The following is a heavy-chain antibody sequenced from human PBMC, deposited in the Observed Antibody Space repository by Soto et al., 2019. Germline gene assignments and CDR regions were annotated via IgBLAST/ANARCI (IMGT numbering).Heavy chain of an antibody. CDR2: IAVGSGYT. CDR1: GFTFTSSA. J-gene: IGHJ4*02. CDR3: AADATAWQQMVPSDY. V-gene: IGHV1-58*01. D-gene: IGHD2-8*01. Sequence: SVKVSCKASGFTFTSSAFQWVRQARGQRLEWIGWIAVGSGYTNYAQRFQDRVTLTRDMSTATTYMELSRLTSEDTAIYYCAADATAWQQMVPSDYWGQGTLVTV.